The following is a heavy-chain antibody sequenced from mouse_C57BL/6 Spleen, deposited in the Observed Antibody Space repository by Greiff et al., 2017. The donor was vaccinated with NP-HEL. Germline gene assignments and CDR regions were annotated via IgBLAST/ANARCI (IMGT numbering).Heavy chain of an antibody. CDR3: ASSLYGSSYPWFAY. J-gene: IGHJ3*01. CDR1: GFTFSDYG. D-gene: IGHD1-1*01. Sequence: EVMLVESGGGLVKPGGSLKLSCAASGFTFSDYGMHWVRQAPEKGLEWVAYISSGSSTIYYADTVKGRFTISRDNAKNTLFLQMTSLRSEDTAMYYCASSLYGSSYPWFAYWGQGTLVTVSA. CDR2: ISSGSSTI. V-gene: IGHV5-17*01.